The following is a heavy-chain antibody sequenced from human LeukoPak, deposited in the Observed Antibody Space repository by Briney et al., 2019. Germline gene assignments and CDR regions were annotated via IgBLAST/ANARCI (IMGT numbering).Heavy chain of an antibody. V-gene: IGHV4-59*08. CDR2: IYYSGST. J-gene: IGHJ4*02. D-gene: IGHD3-10*01. CDR1: GGSISSYY. Sequence: SETLSLTCTVSGGSISSYYWSWIWQPPGKGLEWIGYIYYSGSTNYNPSLKSRVTISVDTSKNQFSLKLSSVTAADTAVYYCARRGGITMVRGHYFDYWGQGTLVTVSS. CDR3: ARRGGITMVRGHYFDY.